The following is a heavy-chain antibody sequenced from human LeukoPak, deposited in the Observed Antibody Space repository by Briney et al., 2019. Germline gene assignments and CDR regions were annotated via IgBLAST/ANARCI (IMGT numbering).Heavy chain of an antibody. Sequence: GASVKVSCKASGGTFSSYAISWVRQAPGQGLEWMGRIIPILGIANYAQKFQGRVTITADKSTSTAYMELSSLRSEDTAVYYCARSGYYDSSGYYFSDYWGQGTLVTVSS. D-gene: IGHD3-22*01. CDR2: IIPILGIA. V-gene: IGHV1-69*04. CDR3: ARSGYYDSSGYYFSDY. J-gene: IGHJ4*02. CDR1: GGTFSSYA.